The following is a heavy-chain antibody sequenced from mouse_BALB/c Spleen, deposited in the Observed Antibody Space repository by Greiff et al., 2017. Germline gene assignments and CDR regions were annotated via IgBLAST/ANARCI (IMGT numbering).Heavy chain of an antibody. CDR1: GFSLSTSGMG. J-gene: IGHJ1*01. Sequence: QVTLNESGPGLLQPSQTLSLTCSFSGFSLSTSGMGVSWLRQPSGKGLEWLAHIYWDDDKRYNPSLKSRLTISKDTSRNQVFLKITSVDTADTATYYCARRITTVAGYFDVWGAGTTVTVSA. CDR2: IYWDDDK. CDR3: ARRITTVAGYFDV. V-gene: IGHV8-12*01. D-gene: IGHD1-1*01.